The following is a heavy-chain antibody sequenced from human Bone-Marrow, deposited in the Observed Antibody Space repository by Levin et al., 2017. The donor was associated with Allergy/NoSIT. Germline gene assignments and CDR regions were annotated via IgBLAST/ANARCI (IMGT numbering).Heavy chain of an antibody. CDR3: ATYIPAAVYSSYGMEV. D-gene: IGHD2-2*01. Sequence: SQTLSLTCTVSGGSLSSGTSYWSWIRQPPGKGLEWIGYIHYSGSDSYSPSLKSRVTISVDTSKNQISLRLSSVTAADTAVYYCATYIPAAVYSSYGMEVWGQGTTVIVSS. CDR2: IHYSGSD. V-gene: IGHV4-61*01. J-gene: IGHJ6*02. CDR1: GGSLSSGTSY.